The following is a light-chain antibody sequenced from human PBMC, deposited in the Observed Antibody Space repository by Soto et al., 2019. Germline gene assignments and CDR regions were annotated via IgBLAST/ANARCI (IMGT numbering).Light chain of an antibody. Sequence: QPVLTQSPSASASLGASVKLTCTLSSGHSSYAIAWHQQQPEKGPRYLMKLNSDGSHNKGDGIPDRFSGSSSGAERYLTISSLQSEDEADFNCQPWDTVIRVVFGGGTKLTVL. J-gene: IGLJ2*01. CDR3: QPWDTVIRVV. CDR2: LNSDGSH. CDR1: SGHSSYA. V-gene: IGLV4-69*01.